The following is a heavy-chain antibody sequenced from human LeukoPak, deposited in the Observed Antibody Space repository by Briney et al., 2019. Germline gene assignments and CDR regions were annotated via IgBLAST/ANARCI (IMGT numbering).Heavy chain of an antibody. CDR2: IWYDGSNK. CDR3: AKDDSLLWFGELLGNFDY. V-gene: IGHV3-30*18. J-gene: IGHJ4*02. Sequence: PGRSLRLSCAASGFTFSSYGMHWVRQAPGKGLEWVAVIWYDGSNKYYADSVKGRFTISRDNSKNTLYLQMNSLRAEDTAVYYCAKDDSLLWFGELLGNFDYWGQGTLVTVSS. CDR1: GFTFSSYG. D-gene: IGHD3-10*01.